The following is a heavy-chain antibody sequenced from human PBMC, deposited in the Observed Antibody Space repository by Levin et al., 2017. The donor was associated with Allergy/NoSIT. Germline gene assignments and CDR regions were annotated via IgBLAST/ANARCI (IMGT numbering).Heavy chain of an antibody. J-gene: IGHJ4*02. D-gene: IGHD4-17*01. CDR1: GYSFTSYW. CDR2: IYPGDSDT. Sequence: GESLKISCKGSGYSFTSYWIGWVRQMPGKGLEWMGIIYPGDSDTRYSPSFQGQVTISADKSISTAYLQWSSLKASDTAMYYCARLYPPYGDYGSLTRRSYYFDYWGQGTLVTVSS. V-gene: IGHV5-51*01. CDR3: ARLYPPYGDYGSLTRRSYYFDY.